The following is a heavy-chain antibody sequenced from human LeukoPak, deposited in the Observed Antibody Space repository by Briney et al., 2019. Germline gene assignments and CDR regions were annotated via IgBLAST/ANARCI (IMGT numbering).Heavy chain of an antibody. Sequence: ASVKVSCKASGYTFTSYDINWVRQATGQGLEWMGWMNPNSGHTGYAQKFQGRVTMTRNTSITTAYVELSSLRSEDTAVYYCARTHYYDSSGDNWFDPWGQGTLVTVSS. J-gene: IGHJ5*02. CDR2: MNPNSGHT. CDR1: GYTFTSYD. CDR3: ARTHYYDSSGDNWFDP. D-gene: IGHD3-22*01. V-gene: IGHV1-8*01.